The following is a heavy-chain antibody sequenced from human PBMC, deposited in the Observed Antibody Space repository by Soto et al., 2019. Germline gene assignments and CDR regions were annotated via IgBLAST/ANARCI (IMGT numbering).Heavy chain of an antibody. CDR2: IYYSGST. D-gene: IGHD4-17*01. J-gene: IGHJ6*01. Sequence: TLRLTCSVSEGSISGRGYYWSWIRQHPGKGLEWIGYIYYSGSTYYNPSLKSRVTISVDTSKNQFSLKLSSVTAADTAVYYCARDQGLRGPNDYNSGMDVWGQGTTVTVSS. V-gene: IGHV4-31*03. CDR3: ARDQGLRGPNDYNSGMDV. CDR1: EGSISGRGYY.